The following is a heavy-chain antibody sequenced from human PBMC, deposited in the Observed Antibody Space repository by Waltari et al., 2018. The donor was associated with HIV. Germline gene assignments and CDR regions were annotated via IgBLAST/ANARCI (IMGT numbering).Heavy chain of an antibody. V-gene: IGHV4-31*03. J-gene: IGHJ6*02. CDR2: IYYSGST. D-gene: IGHD2-15*01. CDR3: ARDQRCSGGSCYSDYYYYGMDV. CDR1: GGSISSGGYY. Sequence: QVQLQESGPGLVKPSQTLSLTCTVSGGSISSGGYYWSWIRQHPGKGLEWIGYIYYSGSTYYNPSLKSRVTISVDTSKNQFSLKLSSVTAADTAVYYCARDQRCSGGSCYSDYYYYGMDVWGQGTTVTVSS.